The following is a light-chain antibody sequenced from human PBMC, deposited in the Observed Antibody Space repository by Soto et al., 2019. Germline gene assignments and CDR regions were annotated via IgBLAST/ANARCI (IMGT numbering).Light chain of an antibody. Sequence: DIQMTQAPSTLSASVGDRVTITCRASQSISSWLAWYQQKPWTAPKLQLYKACTLQSGVPSRFSGSGSGTEFTLTISSLQPDASATYYCQQYNDNWTFGQGTKVEIK. CDR3: QQYNDNWT. V-gene: IGKV1-5*03. CDR1: QSISSW. CDR2: KAC. J-gene: IGKJ1*01.